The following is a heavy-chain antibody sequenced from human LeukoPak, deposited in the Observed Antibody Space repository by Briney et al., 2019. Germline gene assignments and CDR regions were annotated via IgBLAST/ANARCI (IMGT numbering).Heavy chain of an antibody. CDR1: GGSIRSPTYY. J-gene: IGHJ5*02. CDR3: ATRPSYSITWRASGFDP. V-gene: IGHV4-39*07. D-gene: IGHD6-13*01. Sequence: SETLSLTCTVSGGSIRSPTYYWGWIRQPPGKGLEWIGSIYYSGNTYYNPSLMSRVTISVDTSKNQFSLNLSSVTAADTAVYYCATRPSYSITWRASGFDPWGQGTLVTVSS. CDR2: IYYSGNT.